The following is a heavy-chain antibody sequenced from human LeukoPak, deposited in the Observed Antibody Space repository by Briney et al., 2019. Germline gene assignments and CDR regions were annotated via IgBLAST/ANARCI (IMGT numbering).Heavy chain of an antibody. J-gene: IGHJ5*02. CDR2: ILKDGSNK. D-gene: IGHD2-15*01. V-gene: IGHV3-33*01. CDR3: ARRAYCSGGSCYRTDFNWFDP. Sequence: GGSLRLSCAPSGFSLSSYGMRWVRQAPGEGRGWEAAILKDGSNKYYADSVKGRVTISRDNSTNTLYLQMNSLRAEDTAVYYCARRAYCSGGSCYRTDFNWFDPWGQGTLVTVSS. CDR1: GFSLSSYG.